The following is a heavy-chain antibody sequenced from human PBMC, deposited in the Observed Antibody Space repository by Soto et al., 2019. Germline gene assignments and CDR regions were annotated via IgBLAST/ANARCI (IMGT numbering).Heavy chain of an antibody. CDR2: INPNSGGT. J-gene: IGHJ4*02. CDR1: GYTFTGYY. D-gene: IGHD3-9*01. Sequence: QVQLVQSGAEVKKPGASVKVSCKASGYTFTGYYMHWVRQAPGQGLEWMGWINPNSGGTNYAQKFQGWVTMTRDTSISTAYMELSRLRSDDTAVYYCARGVEYYDILTGYFPPGENWGQGTLVTVSS. CDR3: ARGVEYYDILTGYFPPGEN. V-gene: IGHV1-2*04.